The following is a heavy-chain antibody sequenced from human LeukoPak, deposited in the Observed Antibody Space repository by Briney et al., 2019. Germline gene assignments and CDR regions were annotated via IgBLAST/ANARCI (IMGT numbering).Heavy chain of an antibody. CDR1: GGSISSGSYY. CDR3: ARDRVGDYVWGSYRRNWFDP. Sequence: SETLSLTCTVSGGSISSGSYYWSWIRQPAGKGLEWIGRIYTSGSTNYNPSLKSRVTISVDTSKNQFSLKLSSVTAADTAVYYCARDRVGDYVWGSYRRNWFDPWGQGTLVTVSS. D-gene: IGHD3-16*02. CDR2: IYTSGST. J-gene: IGHJ5*02. V-gene: IGHV4-61*02.